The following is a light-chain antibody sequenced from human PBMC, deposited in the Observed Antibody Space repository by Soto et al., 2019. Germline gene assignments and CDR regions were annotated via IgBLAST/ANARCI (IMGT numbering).Light chain of an antibody. J-gene: IGKJ1*01. CDR2: AAS. CDR3: QQRYSPPRT. Sequence: DIQMTQSPSSLSASVGDRVTITCRASQSISCKLNWYQQKPGKAPKLLIYAASSLQIGVPSRFSGSGSGTEFTLTISSLQPEDFATYYCQQRYSPPRTFGQGTKVDIK. CDR1: QSISCK. V-gene: IGKV1-39*01.